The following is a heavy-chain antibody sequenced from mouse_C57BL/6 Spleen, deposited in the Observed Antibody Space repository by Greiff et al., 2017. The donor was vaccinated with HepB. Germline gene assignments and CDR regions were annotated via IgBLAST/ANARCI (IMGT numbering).Heavy chain of an antibody. Sequence: EVQLQQSGPELVKPGASVKMSCKASGYTFTDYNMHWVKQSHGKSLEWIGYINPNNGGTSYNQKFKGKATLTVNKSSSTAYMELRSLTSEDSAVYYCARKGNWDVGAMDYWGQGTSVTVSS. J-gene: IGHJ4*01. CDR1: GYTFTDYN. D-gene: IGHD4-1*01. CDR3: ARKGNWDVGAMDY. CDR2: INPNNGGT. V-gene: IGHV1-22*01.